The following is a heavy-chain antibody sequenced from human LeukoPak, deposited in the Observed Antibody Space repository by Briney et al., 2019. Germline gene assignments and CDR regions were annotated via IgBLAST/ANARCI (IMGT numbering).Heavy chain of an antibody. J-gene: IGHJ4*02. CDR1: GFTFDDYA. Sequence: GGSLRLSCAASGFTFDDYAMHWVRQAPGKGLVWVSRINSDGSSTSYADSVKGRFTISRDNAKNTLYLQMNSLGAEDTAVYYCARGTTGYSSSYYVDWGQGTLVTVSS. CDR2: INSDGSST. V-gene: IGHV3-74*01. D-gene: IGHD6-13*01. CDR3: ARGTTGYSSSYYVD.